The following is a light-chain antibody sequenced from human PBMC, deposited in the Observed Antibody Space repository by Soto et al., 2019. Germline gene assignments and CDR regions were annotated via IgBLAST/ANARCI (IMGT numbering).Light chain of an antibody. CDR1: QSVSNNY. J-gene: IGKJ2*01. Sequence: EIVLMQSPGTLSLSPGERATLSCRASQSVSNNYLAWYQQKPGQAPRLLIYGASARATAVPDRFSGSGSGTDFTPTITRLEPEDFAVYYGQQYGISPLMYTFDQGTKLGVK. CDR2: GAS. V-gene: IGKV3-20*01. CDR3: QQYGISPLMYT.